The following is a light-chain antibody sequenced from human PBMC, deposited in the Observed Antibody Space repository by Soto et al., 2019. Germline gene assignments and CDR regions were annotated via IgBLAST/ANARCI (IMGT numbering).Light chain of an antibody. CDR2: DAS. CDR1: QSISTW. J-gene: IGKJ1*01. V-gene: IGKV1-5*01. Sequence: DIQMTQSPSTLSAYVGDRVTFTCRASQSISTWLAWYQQKPGKAPKLLIYDASSLQSDVPSRFSGSGSGTEFTLTISALQTDDFASYYCQQYNSYSQTFGQGTKVEIK. CDR3: QQYNSYSQT.